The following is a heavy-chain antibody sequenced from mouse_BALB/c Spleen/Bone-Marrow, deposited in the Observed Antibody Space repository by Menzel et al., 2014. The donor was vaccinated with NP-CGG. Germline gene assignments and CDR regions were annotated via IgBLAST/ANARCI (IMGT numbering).Heavy chain of an antibody. Sequence: DLVKPGASVKLSCKASGYTFTSYWINWIKQRPGQGLEWIGRIAPGSGSTYYNEMFKGKATLTVDPSSSTAYIQLSSLSSEDSAVYFCARRYFDVWGAGTTVTVSS. V-gene: IGHV1S41*01. CDR3: ARRYFDV. J-gene: IGHJ1*01. CDR1: GYTFTSYW. CDR2: IAPGSGST.